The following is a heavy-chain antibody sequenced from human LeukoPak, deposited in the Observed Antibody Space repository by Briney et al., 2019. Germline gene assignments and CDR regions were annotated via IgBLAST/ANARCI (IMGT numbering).Heavy chain of an antibody. CDR2: ISGYNGNT. V-gene: IGHV1-18*01. J-gene: IGHJ4*02. D-gene: IGHD6-25*01. CDR3: ARGLGAAAGLANFDY. Sequence: ASVKVSCKASGYSFSYFGINWVRQAPGQGLEWMGWISGYNGNTNYAQKSEGRLTLTTDTATSTVYMELRNLRSDDTAVYYCARGLGAAAGLANFDYWGQGTLVTVSS. CDR1: GYSFSYFG.